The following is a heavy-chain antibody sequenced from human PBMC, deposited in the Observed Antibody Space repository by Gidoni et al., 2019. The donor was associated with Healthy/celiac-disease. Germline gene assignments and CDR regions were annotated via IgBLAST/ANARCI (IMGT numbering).Heavy chain of an antibody. CDR3: ARDKGYCSGGSCYAGVDWFDP. J-gene: IGHJ5*02. V-gene: IGHV1-69*01. Sequence: QVQLVQSGAEVKKPGSSVKISCKASGGTFSSYAISWGRQAPGQGLEWMGGIIPILGTANYEQKFQGRVTITADESTSTAYMELSSLRSEDTAVYYCARDKGYCSGGSCYAGVDWFDPWGQGTLVTVSS. CDR2: IIPILGTA. D-gene: IGHD2-15*01. CDR1: GGTFSSYA.